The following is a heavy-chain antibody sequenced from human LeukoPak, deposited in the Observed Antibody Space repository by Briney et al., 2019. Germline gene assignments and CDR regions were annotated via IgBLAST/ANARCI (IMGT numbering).Heavy chain of an antibody. D-gene: IGHD3-10*01. J-gene: IGHJ3*02. V-gene: IGHV5-51*01. Sequence: GESLKISCKGSGYSFTSYWIGWVRQMPGKGLEWMGIIYPGDSDTRYSPSFQGQVTISADKSISTAYLQWSSLKASDTAMYYCARQEYYGSGSLDAFDIWGQGTMVTVSS. CDR2: IYPGDSDT. CDR1: GYSFTSYW. CDR3: ARQEYYGSGSLDAFDI.